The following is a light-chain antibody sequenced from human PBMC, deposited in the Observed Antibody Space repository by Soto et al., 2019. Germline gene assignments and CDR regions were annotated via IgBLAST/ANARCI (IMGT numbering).Light chain of an antibody. V-gene: IGKV1-39*01. Sequence: DIQMTQSPSSLSASVGDRVTITCRASQSISSYLNWYQQKPGKAPKLLIYAASSLQSGVPSRFSGSGSGTDFTLTISSLQPEDFATYYFQQSYSTPRTFGQGTTGEIK. CDR3: QQSYSTPRT. CDR2: AAS. J-gene: IGKJ1*01. CDR1: QSISSY.